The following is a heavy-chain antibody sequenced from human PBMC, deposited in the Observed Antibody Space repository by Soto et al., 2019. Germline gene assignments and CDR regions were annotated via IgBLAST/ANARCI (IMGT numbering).Heavy chain of an antibody. Sequence: QVQLVESGRGVVQPGRSLRLSCAASGFTFSSYGMHWVRQAPGKGLEWVAVISYDGSNKYYADSVKGRFTISRDNSKNTLYLQMNSLRAEDTAVYYCAKERVVVTATPDFDYWGQGTLVTVSS. CDR3: AKERVVVTATPDFDY. CDR2: ISYDGSNK. CDR1: GFTFSSYG. V-gene: IGHV3-30*18. J-gene: IGHJ4*02. D-gene: IGHD2-21*02.